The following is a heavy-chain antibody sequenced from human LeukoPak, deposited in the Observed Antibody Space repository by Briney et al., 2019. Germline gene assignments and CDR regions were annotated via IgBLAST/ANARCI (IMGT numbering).Heavy chain of an antibody. Sequence: SETLSLTCTVSGGSISSSSYYWGGIRQPAGKGLEGIGSIYYSGSTYYNPSLKSRVTISVDTSKNQFSLKLSSVTAADTAVYYCARHPISRSAFDIWGQGTMVTVSS. CDR3: ARHPISRSAFDI. V-gene: IGHV4-39*01. CDR2: IYYSGST. CDR1: GGSISSSSYY. J-gene: IGHJ3*02. D-gene: IGHD2-21*01.